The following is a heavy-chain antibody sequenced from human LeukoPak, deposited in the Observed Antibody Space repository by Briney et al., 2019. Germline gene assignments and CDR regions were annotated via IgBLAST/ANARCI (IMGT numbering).Heavy chain of an antibody. CDR3: ARFSPRAMGNYLDF. CDR2: IYPRGST. Sequence: SETLSLTCAVSGGSISSGSYSWSWIRQPPGKGLEWIGYIYPRGSTYYNPSLKSRVILSLDKSANQFSLNLSSVTAVDTAVYYCARFSPRAMGNYLDFWGQGILVTVSS. V-gene: IGHV4-30-2*01. J-gene: IGHJ4*02. CDR1: GGSISSGSYS. D-gene: IGHD7-27*01.